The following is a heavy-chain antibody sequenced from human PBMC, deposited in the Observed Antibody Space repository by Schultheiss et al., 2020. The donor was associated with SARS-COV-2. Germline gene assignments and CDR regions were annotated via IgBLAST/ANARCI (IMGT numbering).Heavy chain of an antibody. V-gene: IGHV1-18*01. CDR3: ARVADSSGYYYFDY. Sequence: ASVKVSCKASGYTFTSYGISWVRQAPGQGLEWMGWISAYNGNTNYAQKLQGRVTMTTDTSTSTAYMELRSLRSDDTAVYYCARVADSSGYYYFDYWGQGTLVTAPQ. CDR1: GYTFTSYG. CDR2: ISAYNGNT. J-gene: IGHJ4*02. D-gene: IGHD3-22*01.